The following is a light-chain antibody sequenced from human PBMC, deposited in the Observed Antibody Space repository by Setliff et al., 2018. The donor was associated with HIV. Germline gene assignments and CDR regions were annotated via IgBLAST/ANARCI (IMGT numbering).Light chain of an antibody. V-gene: IGKV3-15*01. Sequence: IVMTQSPATLSLIPGSRVTLSCRASQTINRNLAWYQQKPGQPPRLLIYGASARATDLPARFSGSGSGTAFTLTISSLQSEDFAMYFCLQYNNWPRTFGQGTKVDIK. CDR2: GAS. CDR3: LQYNNWPRT. J-gene: IGKJ1*01. CDR1: QTINRN.